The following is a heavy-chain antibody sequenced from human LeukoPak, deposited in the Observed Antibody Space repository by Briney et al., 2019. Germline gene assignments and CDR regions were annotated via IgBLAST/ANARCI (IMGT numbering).Heavy chain of an antibody. D-gene: IGHD3-3*01. J-gene: IGHJ5*02. CDR1: GGSFSGYY. Sequence: SETLSLTCAVYGGSFSGYYWSWIRQPPGKGLEWIGEINHSGSTNYNPSLKSRVTISVDTSKNQFSLKLSSVTAADTAVYYCARGRRATIFGVVIGFNWFDPWGQGTLVTASS. CDR2: INHSGST. CDR3: ARGRRATIFGVVIGFNWFDP. V-gene: IGHV4-34*01.